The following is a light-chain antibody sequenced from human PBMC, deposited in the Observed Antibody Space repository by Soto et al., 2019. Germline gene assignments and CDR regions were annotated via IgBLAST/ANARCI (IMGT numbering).Light chain of an antibody. CDR3: QQYDNLPYT. V-gene: IGKV1-33*01. CDR1: QDISNY. Sequence: DIQMTQSPSSLSASVGDRVTITCQASQDISNYLNWYQQKPGKAPKLLIYDASNLETGVPSRFSGSGSGTDFTFTISSLQPEAIATYYCQQYDNLPYTFGQGTKVDIK. J-gene: IGKJ2*01. CDR2: DAS.